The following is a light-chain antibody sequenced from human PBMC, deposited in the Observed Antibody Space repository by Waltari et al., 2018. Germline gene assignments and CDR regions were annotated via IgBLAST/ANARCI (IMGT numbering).Light chain of an antibody. CDR3: HKYDSLPAT. CDR2: HTS. V-gene: IGKV3-20*01. CDR1: QSVSRY. Sequence: EIVLTQSPGTLSLSPGERATLSCRASQSVSRYLAWYQRRPGQAPRLLIYHTSIRATGVPDRFSGSVSGTDFTLTSSRLEPEDFAVYYCHKYDSLPATFGQGTKVEIK. J-gene: IGKJ1*01.